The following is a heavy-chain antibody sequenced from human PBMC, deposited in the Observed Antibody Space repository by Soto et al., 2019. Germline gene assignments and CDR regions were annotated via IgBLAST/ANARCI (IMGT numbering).Heavy chain of an antibody. CDR2: ISAYNGNI. D-gene: IGHD3-3*01. CDR3: ARDGGYYDIWSGYYWADYYYYGMDV. CDR1: GYTFTSYG. J-gene: IGHJ6*02. Sequence: QVQLVQSGAEVKKPGASVKVSCKASGYTFTSYGISWVRQAPGQGLEWMGWISAYNGNINYAQKLQGSVTITTDTYTSTAYMELRTLRSDDTAVYYWARDGGYYDIWSGYYWADYYYYGMDVWGQRTTVTVSS. V-gene: IGHV1-18*01.